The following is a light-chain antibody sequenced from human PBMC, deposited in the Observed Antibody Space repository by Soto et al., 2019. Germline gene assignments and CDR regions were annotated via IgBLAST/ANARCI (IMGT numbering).Light chain of an antibody. CDR3: QQYSRLPRT. CDR1: ETVNNNY. J-gene: IGKJ1*01. Sequence: ETVLTQSPGTLYLSPGERATLSCRANETVNNNYLAWYQQKPGQPPRLLIYGASSRATGIPDRFSGSGSGTDFTLTISRLEPEDFAVYYCQQYSRLPRTFGQGTKVDIK. V-gene: IGKV3-20*01. CDR2: GAS.